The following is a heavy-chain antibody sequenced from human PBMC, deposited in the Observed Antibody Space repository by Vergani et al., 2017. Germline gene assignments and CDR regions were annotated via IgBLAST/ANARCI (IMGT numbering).Heavy chain of an antibody. CDR3: ARGGGDYYDSSGYYGDAFDI. CDR1: GGSISSYY. J-gene: IGHJ3*02. Sequence: QVQLQESGPGLVKPSETLSLTCTVSGGSISSYYWSWIRQPPGKGLEWIGYIYYSGSTYYNPSLKSRVTISVDTSKNQFSLKLSSVTAADTAVYYCARGGGDYYDSSGYYGDAFDIWGQGTMVTVSS. D-gene: IGHD3-22*01. CDR2: IYYSGST. V-gene: IGHV4-59*12.